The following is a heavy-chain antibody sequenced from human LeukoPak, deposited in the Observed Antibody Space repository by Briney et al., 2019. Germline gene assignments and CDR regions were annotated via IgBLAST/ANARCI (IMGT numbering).Heavy chain of an antibody. J-gene: IGHJ4*02. CDR2: INPNSGGT. CDR1: GYTFTGYY. Sequence: ASVKVSCKASGYTFTGYYMHWVRQAPGQGLEWMGWINPNSGGTNYAQKFQGRVTMTRDTSISTAYMELSRLRSDDTAVYYCARGGRRIAARPGGTTFDYWGQGTLVTVSS. V-gene: IGHV1-2*02. CDR3: ARGGRRIAARPGGTTFDY. D-gene: IGHD6-6*01.